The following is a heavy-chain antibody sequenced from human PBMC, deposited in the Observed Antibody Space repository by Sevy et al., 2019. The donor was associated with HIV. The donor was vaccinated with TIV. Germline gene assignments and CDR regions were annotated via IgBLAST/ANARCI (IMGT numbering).Heavy chain of an antibody. D-gene: IGHD1-20*01. CDR1: GFTFSSYG. CDR3: AKAGLVKAVPITAFDY. CDR2: ISYDGSNK. Sequence: GGSLRLSCAASGFTFSSYGMHWVRQAPGKGLEWVAVISYDGSNKYYADSVKGRFTISRDNSKNTLYLQMNSLRAEDTAVYYCAKAGLVKAVPITAFDYWGQGTLVTVSS. J-gene: IGHJ4*02. V-gene: IGHV3-30*18.